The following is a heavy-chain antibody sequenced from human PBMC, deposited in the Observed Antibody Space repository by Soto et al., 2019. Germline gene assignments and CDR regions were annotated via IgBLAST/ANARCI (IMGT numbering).Heavy chain of an antibody. J-gene: IGHJ1*01. CDR1: GFTFSSYW. CDR3: ATTTHSSGWFSYLYFQH. Sequence: GGSLRLSCAASGFTFSSYWMSWVRQAPGKGLEWVANIKQDGSEKYYVDSVKGRFTISRDNAKNSLYLQMNSLRAEDTAVYYCATTTHSSGWFSYLYFQHWGQGTLVTVSS. D-gene: IGHD6-19*01. V-gene: IGHV3-7*01. CDR2: IKQDGSEK.